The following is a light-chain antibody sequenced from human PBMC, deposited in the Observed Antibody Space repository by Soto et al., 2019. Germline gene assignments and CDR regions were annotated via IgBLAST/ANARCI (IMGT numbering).Light chain of an antibody. J-gene: IGKJ2*01. V-gene: IGKV2-30*01. CDR1: ESPVITDGDTL. Sequence: IVLTQSPLSLPVTLGQPASISCRSSESPVITDGDTLLNWFQQRPGQSPRRLIYRVSNPDFGVPDKSSGSGSGTEFTLKISSVEAEDVAIYYYMQGARWPYTFGQGTKLEI. CDR3: MQGARWPYT. CDR2: RVS.